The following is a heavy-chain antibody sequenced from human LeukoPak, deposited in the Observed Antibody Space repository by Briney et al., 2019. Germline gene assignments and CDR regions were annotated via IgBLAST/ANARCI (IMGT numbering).Heavy chain of an antibody. CDR1: GGTFISYT. D-gene: IGHD1-26*01. J-gene: IGHJ3*02. V-gene: IGHV1-69*02. Sequence: SVRVSCKASGGTFISYTISWVGQAPGQGGEGMGRIIPILCIANYAQKFQARVTITADKSTSTAYMELSSLRSEDTAVYYCARVGKVAQGAFDIWGQGTMVTVSS. CDR2: IIPILCIA. CDR3: ARVGKVAQGAFDI.